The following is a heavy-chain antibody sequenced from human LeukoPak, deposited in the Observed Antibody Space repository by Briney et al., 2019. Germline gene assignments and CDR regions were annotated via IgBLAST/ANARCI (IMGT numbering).Heavy chain of an antibody. CDR2: MSYDGSNK. Sequence: PGGSLRLSCTASGFTFNHFGMHWVRQAPGKGLEWVAVMSYDGSNKYYADSVKGRFTISRDNSKNTLYLQMNSLRAEDTAVYYCAKMSSLDYWGQGTLVTVSS. J-gene: IGHJ4*02. CDR1: GFTFNHFG. D-gene: IGHD5/OR15-5a*01. V-gene: IGHV3-30*18. CDR3: AKMSSLDY.